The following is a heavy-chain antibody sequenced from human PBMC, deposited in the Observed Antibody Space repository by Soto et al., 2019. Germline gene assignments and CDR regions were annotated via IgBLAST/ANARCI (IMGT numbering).Heavy chain of an antibody. J-gene: IGHJ5*02. Sequence: SETLSLTCAVSGGSITSGNSYSWSWIRQPPGKGLEWIGSISHTRSTSYNPSLKSRLTMSVDKSKNQFSLRLSSVTAADMAVYYCARAVAPYFGTWFDPWGQGILVTVSS. CDR1: GGSITSGNSYS. CDR2: ISHTRST. V-gene: IGHV4-30-2*01. D-gene: IGHD3-10*01. CDR3: ARAVAPYFGTWFDP.